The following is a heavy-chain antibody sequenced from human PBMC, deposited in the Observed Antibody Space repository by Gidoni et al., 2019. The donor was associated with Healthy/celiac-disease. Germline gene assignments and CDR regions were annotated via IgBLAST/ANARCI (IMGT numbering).Heavy chain of an antibody. V-gene: IGHV3-74*01. D-gene: IGHD7-27*01. CDR3: ARNWGSPENYYYYYGMDV. J-gene: IGHJ6*02. CDR1: GFTFSSYW. CDR2: INSDVSST. Sequence: EVQLVESGGGLVQPGGSLRLSCAASGFTFSSYWMHWVRQAPGKGLVWVSRINSDVSSTSYADSVKGRFTISRDNAKNTLYLQMNSLRAEDTAVYYCARNWGSPENYYYYYGMDVWGQGTTVTVSS.